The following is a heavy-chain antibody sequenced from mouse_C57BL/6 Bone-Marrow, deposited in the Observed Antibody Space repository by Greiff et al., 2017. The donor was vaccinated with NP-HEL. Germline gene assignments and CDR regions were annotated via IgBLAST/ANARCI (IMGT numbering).Heavy chain of an antibody. Sequence: QVQLQQPGAELVMPGASVKLSCKASGYTFTSYWMHWVKQRPGQGLEWIGEIDPSDSYTNYNQKFKGKSTLTVDKSSSTAYMQLSSLTSEDSAVYYCARGDYSNYERYFDVWGTGTTVTVSS. V-gene: IGHV1-69*01. D-gene: IGHD2-5*01. CDR2: IDPSDSYT. CDR3: ARGDYSNYERYFDV. CDR1: GYTFTSYW. J-gene: IGHJ1*03.